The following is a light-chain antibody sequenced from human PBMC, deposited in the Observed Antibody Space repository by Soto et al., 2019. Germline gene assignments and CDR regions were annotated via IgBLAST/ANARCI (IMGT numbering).Light chain of an antibody. V-gene: IGLV2-14*01. CDR3: ISYTTSSTVV. J-gene: IGLJ2*01. CDR1: SSDVGAYNY. Sequence: QSVPTQPASVSGSPGQSITISCTGTSSDVGAYNYVSWYQQYPGKAPKIIIYDVSYRPSGVSNRFSASKSGNTASLTISGLQAEDEAVYYCISYTTSSTVVFGGGTKLTVL. CDR2: DVS.